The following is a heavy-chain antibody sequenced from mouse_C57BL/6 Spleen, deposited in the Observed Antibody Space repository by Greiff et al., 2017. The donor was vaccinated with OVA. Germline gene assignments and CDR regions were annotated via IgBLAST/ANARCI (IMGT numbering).Heavy chain of an antibody. CDR1: GYTFTGYW. CDR3: ANFYYDYDEGTWFAY. D-gene: IGHD2-4*01. CDR2: ILPGSGST. V-gene: IGHV1-9*01. J-gene: IGHJ3*01. Sequence: QVQLQQSGAELMKPGASVKLSCKATGYTFTGYWIEWVKQRPGHGLEWIGEILPGSGSTNYNEKFKGKATFTADTSSNTAYMQLSSRTTEDSAIYYCANFYYDYDEGTWFAYWGQGTLVTVSA.